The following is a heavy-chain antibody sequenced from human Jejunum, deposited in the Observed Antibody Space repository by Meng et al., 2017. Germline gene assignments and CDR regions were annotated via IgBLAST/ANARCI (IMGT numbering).Heavy chain of an antibody. D-gene: IGHD4-23*01. J-gene: IGHJ4*02. Sequence: SGPTLVKPTETLTLTCTFSGFSLSTSGVGVGWIRQPPGKALECLALIYWDDDKRYNPSLKNRLTINKDTSKNQVVLTMTNTDPVDTATYYCAHRRAGVTQWNYGDFDYWGQGTLVTVSS. CDR2: IYWDDDK. CDR3: AHRRAGVTQWNYGDFDY. V-gene: IGHV2-5*02. CDR1: GFSLSTSGVG.